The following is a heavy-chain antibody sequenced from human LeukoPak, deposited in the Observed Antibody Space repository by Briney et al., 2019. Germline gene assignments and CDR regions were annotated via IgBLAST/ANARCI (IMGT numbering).Heavy chain of an antibody. J-gene: IGHJ4*02. CDR1: GFTFSSYW. D-gene: IGHD3-10*01. CDR2: IKQDGSEK. Sequence: GGSLRLSCAASGFTFSSYWMSWVRQAPGKGLEGVANIKQDGSEKYYVDSVKGRFTISRDNAKNSLYLQMNSLRAEDTAVYYCARDTLGLLWFGELLPGPNYWGQGTLVTVSS. V-gene: IGHV3-7*01. CDR3: ARDTLGLLWFGELLPGPNY.